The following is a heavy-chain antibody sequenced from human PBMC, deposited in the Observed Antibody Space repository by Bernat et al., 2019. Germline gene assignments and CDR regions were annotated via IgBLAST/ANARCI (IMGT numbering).Heavy chain of an antibody. V-gene: IGHV3-21*01. Sequence: EVQLVESGGGLVKPGGSLRLSCAASGFTFSSYSMNWVRQAPGKGLEWVSSISSSSSYTYYADSVKGRFTISRDNAKNSLYLQMNSLRAEDTAVYYCARGLGYGDYSLFDYWGQGTLVTVSS. D-gene: IGHD4-17*01. J-gene: IGHJ4*02. CDR1: GFTFSSYS. CDR3: ARGLGYGDYSLFDY. CDR2: ISSSSSYT.